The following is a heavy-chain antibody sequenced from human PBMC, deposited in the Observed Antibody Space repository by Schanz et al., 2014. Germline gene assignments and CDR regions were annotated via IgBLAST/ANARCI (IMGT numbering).Heavy chain of an antibody. J-gene: IGHJ6*02. D-gene: IGHD3-10*01. CDR1: GFTFNNYG. Sequence: QVQLVESGGGVVQPGRSLRLSCAASGFTFNNYGMHWVRQAPGKGLEWGAVISFAGTNKYYADSVKGRFTVSRDNSKNTLFLQMNSLRAEDTAMYYCARDFKSRIGEFYGMDVWGQGTTVTVS. V-gene: IGHV3-30*03. CDR2: ISFAGTNK. CDR3: ARDFKSRIGEFYGMDV.